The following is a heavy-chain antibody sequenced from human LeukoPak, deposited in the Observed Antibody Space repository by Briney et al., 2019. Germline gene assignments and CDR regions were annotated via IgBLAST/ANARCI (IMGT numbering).Heavy chain of an antibody. V-gene: IGHV1-46*01. Sequence: ASVKVSCKASGYTFTSYGISWVRQAPGQGLEWMGIINPSGGSTSYAQKFQGRVTMTRDTSTSTVYMELSSLRSEDTAVYYCARELIAARWWFDPWGQGTLVTVSS. CDR2: INPSGGST. CDR3: ARELIAARWWFDP. J-gene: IGHJ5*02. D-gene: IGHD6-6*01. CDR1: GYTFTSYG.